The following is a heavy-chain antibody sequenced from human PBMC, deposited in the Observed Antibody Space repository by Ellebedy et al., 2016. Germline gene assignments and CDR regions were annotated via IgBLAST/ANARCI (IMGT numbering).Heavy chain of an antibody. CDR1: GFTFSDYC. V-gene: IGHV3-11*01. CDR2: ISSSGSTI. Sequence: GESLKISXAASGFTFSDYCMSWIRQAPGKGLEWLSYISSSGSTIYYADSVKGRFTISRDNAKNSLYLQMNSLTVEDTAVYYCARMTTSYMDVWGKGTTVTVSS. D-gene: IGHD4-17*01. J-gene: IGHJ6*03. CDR3: ARMTTSYMDV.